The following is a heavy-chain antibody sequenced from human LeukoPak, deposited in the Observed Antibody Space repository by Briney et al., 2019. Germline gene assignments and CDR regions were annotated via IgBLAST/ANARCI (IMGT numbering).Heavy chain of an antibody. CDR1: GYTFTGYY. Sequence: ASVKVSCKASGYTFTGYYMHWVRQAPGQGLEWMGWINPNSGGTNYAQKFQGRFTMTRDTSISTAYMELSRLRSDDTAVYYCARGLHDYSNQRPIDYWGQGTLVTVSS. D-gene: IGHD4-11*01. CDR2: INPNSGGT. J-gene: IGHJ4*02. V-gene: IGHV1-2*02. CDR3: ARGLHDYSNQRPIDY.